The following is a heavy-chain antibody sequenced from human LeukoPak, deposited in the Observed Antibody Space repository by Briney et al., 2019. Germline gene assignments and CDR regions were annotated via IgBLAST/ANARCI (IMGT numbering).Heavy chain of an antibody. CDR3: AKRGYYYESSGYYYFDS. Sequence: PGGSLRLSCAASGFTFNNYAMHWVRQAPGKGLEWVAVVTYDGNNKYYADSVKGRFTVSRDNSKNTLYLQMNSLRAEDTAVYYCAKRGYYYESSGYYYFDSWGQGTRVTVSA. CDR2: VTYDGNNK. V-gene: IGHV3-30-3*02. D-gene: IGHD3-22*01. J-gene: IGHJ4*02. CDR1: GFTFNNYA.